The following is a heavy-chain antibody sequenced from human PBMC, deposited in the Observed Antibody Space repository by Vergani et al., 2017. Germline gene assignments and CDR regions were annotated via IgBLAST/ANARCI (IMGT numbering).Heavy chain of an antibody. CDR3: ASERDGDYEVGGYGMDV. V-gene: IGHV4-59*01. Sequence: QVQLQESGPGLVKPSETLSLTCTVSGGSISSYYWSWIRQPPGKGLEWIGYIYYSGSTNYNPSLKSRVTISVDTSKNQFSLKLSSVTAADTAVYYCASERDGDYEVGGYGMDVWGQGTTVTVSS. J-gene: IGHJ6*02. D-gene: IGHD4-17*01. CDR2: IYYSGST. CDR1: GGSISSYY.